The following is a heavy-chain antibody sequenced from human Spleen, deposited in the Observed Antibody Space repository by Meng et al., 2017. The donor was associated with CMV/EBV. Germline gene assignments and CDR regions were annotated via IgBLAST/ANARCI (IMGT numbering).Heavy chain of an antibody. J-gene: IGHJ4*02. V-gene: IGHV3-53*01. D-gene: IGHD1-26*01. CDR2: IYSGGHT. Sequence: LSCAASGSIVSSNYMSGVRQDPGKGLEWVSVIYSGGHTYYTDSVKGRFTISRDNSKNMLYLQMNSLRAEDTAVYYCARGPIVGATPDYWGQGTLVTSPQ. CDR3: ARGPIVGATPDY. CDR1: GSIVSSNY.